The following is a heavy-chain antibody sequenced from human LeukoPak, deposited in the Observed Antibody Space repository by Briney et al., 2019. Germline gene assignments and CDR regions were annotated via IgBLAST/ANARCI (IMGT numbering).Heavy chain of an antibody. CDR3: ARGGQDYGGKGFVDY. D-gene: IGHD4-23*01. CDR2: ISAYNGNT. J-gene: IGHJ4*02. Sequence: ASVKVSCKASGYTFTSYGINWVRQAPGQGLEWMGWISAYNGNTNYAQKLQGRVTMTTDTSTSTAYMELRSLRSDDTAVYYCARGGQDYGGKGFVDYWGQGTLVTVSS. V-gene: IGHV1-18*01. CDR1: GYTFTSYG.